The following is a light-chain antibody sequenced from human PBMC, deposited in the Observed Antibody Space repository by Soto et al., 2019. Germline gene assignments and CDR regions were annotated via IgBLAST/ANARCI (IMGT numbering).Light chain of an antibody. Sequence: QSVLTQAASVSGSPGQSITISCTGTSSDVGSYNLVSWYQQHPGKAPKLMIYEVSKRPSGLSNRFSGSKSGNTASLIISGLQAEDEADYYCCSYAGSRTPLIFGTGTKLTVL. V-gene: IGLV2-23*02. J-gene: IGLJ1*01. CDR3: CSYAGSRTPLI. CDR1: SSDVGSYNL. CDR2: EVS.